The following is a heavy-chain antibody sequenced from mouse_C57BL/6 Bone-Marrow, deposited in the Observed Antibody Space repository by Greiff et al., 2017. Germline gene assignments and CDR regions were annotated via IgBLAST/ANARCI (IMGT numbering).Heavy chain of an antibody. CDR2: ISDGGSYT. CDR1: GFTFSSYA. J-gene: IGHJ4*01. D-gene: IGHD2-2*01. Sequence: EVQGVESGGGLVKPGGSLKLSCAASGFTFSSYAMSWVRQTPEKRLEWVATISDGGSYTYYPDNVKGRFTISRDNAKNTLYLQMSHLKSEDTAMYYCARDRLWLPYYYAMDYWGQGTSVTVSS. V-gene: IGHV5-4*01. CDR3: ARDRLWLPYYYAMDY.